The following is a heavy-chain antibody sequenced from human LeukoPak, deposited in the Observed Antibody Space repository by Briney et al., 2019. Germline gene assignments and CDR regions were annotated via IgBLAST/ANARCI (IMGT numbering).Heavy chain of an antibody. CDR3: ARGKSIAARPLYY. CDR2: INHSGST. V-gene: IGHV4-34*01. CDR1: GGSFSGYY. Sequence: SETLSLTCAVYGGSFSGYYWSWIRQPPGKGLEWIGEINHSGSTNHNPSLKSRVTISVDTSKNQFSLKLSSVTAADTAVYYCARGKSIAARPLYYWGQGTLVTVSS. D-gene: IGHD6-6*01. J-gene: IGHJ4*02.